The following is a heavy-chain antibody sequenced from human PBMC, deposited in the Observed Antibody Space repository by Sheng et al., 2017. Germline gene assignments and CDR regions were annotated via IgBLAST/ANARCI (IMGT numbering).Heavy chain of an antibody. CDR1: GFTFSDYY. CDR3: ARDWSPTVAYWYFDL. D-gene: IGHD4-17*01. CDR2: ISSSSSYT. J-gene: IGHJ2*01. Sequence: QVQLVESGGGLVKPGGSLRLSCAASGFTFSDYYMSWIRQAPGKGLEWVSYISSSSSYTNYADSVKGRFTISRDNAKNSLYLQMNSLRAEDTAVYYCARDWSPTVAYWYFDLWGRGTLVTVSS. V-gene: IGHV3-11*05.